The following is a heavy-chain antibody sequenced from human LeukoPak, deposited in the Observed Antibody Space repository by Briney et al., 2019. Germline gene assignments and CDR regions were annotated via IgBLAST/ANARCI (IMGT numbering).Heavy chain of an antibody. J-gene: IGHJ5*02. D-gene: IGHD1-14*01. CDR3: AGSESAPHPNWFDP. CDR2: INHSGST. V-gene: IGHV4-34*01. CDR1: GGSFSGYY. Sequence: PSETLSLTCAVYGGSFSGYYWSWIRQPPGKGLEWIGEINHSGSTNYNPSLKSRVTISVDTSKNQFSLKLSSVTAADTAVYYCAGSESAPHPNWFDPWGQGTLVTVSS.